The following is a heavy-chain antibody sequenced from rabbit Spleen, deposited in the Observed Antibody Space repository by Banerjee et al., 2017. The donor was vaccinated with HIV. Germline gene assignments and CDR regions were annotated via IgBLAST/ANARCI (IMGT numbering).Heavy chain of an antibody. CDR2: IDPVFGIA. Sequence: QLVESGGGLVQPGGSLKLSCKASGFDFGTSYMSWVRQAPGKGLEWIGYIDPVFGIAVYASWVNGRFTISSHNAQNTLYLQLNSLTAADTATYFCARDLDGVIGWNFGWWGPGTLVTVS. D-gene: IGHD1-1*01. CDR3: ARDLDGVIGWNFGW. CDR1: GFDFGTSY. V-gene: IGHV1S7*01. J-gene: IGHJ4*01.